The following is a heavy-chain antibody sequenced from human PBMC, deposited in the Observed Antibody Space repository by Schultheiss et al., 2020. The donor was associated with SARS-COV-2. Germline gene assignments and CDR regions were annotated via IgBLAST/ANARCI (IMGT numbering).Heavy chain of an antibody. CDR2: IWYDGSNK. D-gene: IGHD6-13*01. Sequence: GESLKISCAASGFTFRKYWMHWVRQAPGKGLEWVAVIWYDGSNKYYADSVKGRFTISRDNSKNTLYLQMNSLRAEDTAVYYCAKDRRAAVYWGQGTLVTVSS. J-gene: IGHJ1*01. CDR1: GFTFRKYW. V-gene: IGHV3-33*06. CDR3: AKDRRAAVY.